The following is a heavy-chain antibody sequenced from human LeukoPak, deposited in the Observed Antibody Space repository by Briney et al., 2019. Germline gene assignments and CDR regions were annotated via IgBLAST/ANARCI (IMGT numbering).Heavy chain of an antibody. CDR1: GGTFNNYT. J-gene: IGHJ5*02. CDR3: ASGNTIFNWFDP. D-gene: IGHD3-9*01. CDR2: IIPIFGTA. Sequence: SVKVSCKASGGTFNNYTISWVRQAPGHGLEWMGGIIPIFGTANYAQKFQGRVTITADESTSTAYMELSSLRSEDTAVYYCASGNTIFNWFDPWGQGTLVTVSS. V-gene: IGHV1-69*13.